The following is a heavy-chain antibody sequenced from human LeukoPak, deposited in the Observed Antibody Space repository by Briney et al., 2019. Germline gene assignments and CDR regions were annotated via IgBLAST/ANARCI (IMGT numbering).Heavy chain of an antibody. Sequence: SETLSLTCTVSGGSISTSSYYWGWIRQPPGKGLEWIGSIYYSGSNYYNPSLKSRVTISVDTSKNQCSLKLSSVTAADTAAYYCARERVLLWFGELLHQGAFDIWGQGTMVTVSS. CDR2: IYYSGSN. V-gene: IGHV4-39*07. CDR3: ARERVLLWFGELLHQGAFDI. D-gene: IGHD3-10*01. J-gene: IGHJ3*02. CDR1: GGSISTSSYY.